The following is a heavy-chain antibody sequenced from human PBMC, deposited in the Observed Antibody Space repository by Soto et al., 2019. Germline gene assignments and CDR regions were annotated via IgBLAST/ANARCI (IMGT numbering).Heavy chain of an antibody. Sequence: SETLSLTCAVYGGSFSGYYWSWIRQPPGKGLEWIGEINHSGSTNYNPSLKSRVTISVDTSKNQFSLKLSSVTAADTAVYYCARVAGGGGRYYYYYYGMDVWGQGTTVTVSS. V-gene: IGHV4-34*01. D-gene: IGHD1-26*01. CDR3: ARVAGGGGRYYYYYYGMDV. CDR1: GGSFSGYY. J-gene: IGHJ6*02. CDR2: INHSGST.